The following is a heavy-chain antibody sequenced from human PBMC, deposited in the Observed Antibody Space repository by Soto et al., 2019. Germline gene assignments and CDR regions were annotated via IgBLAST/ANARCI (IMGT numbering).Heavy chain of an antibody. D-gene: IGHD3-3*01. CDR2: ISYDGSNK. CDR3: AKGDFWSGYLSRGLENWFDH. Sequence: XGSLRLSCAAAGFTFSSYGMHWVRQAPGKGLDWVAVISYDGSNKYYADSVKGRFTISRDNSKNTLYLQMNSLRAEDTAVYYCAKGDFWSGYLSRGLENWFDHWGQGTLVTVSS. J-gene: IGHJ5*02. CDR1: GFTFSSYG. V-gene: IGHV3-30*18.